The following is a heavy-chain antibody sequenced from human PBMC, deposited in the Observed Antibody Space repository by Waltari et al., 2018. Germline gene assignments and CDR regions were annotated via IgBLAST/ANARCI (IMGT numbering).Heavy chain of an antibody. D-gene: IGHD4-17*01. J-gene: IGHJ4*02. CDR1: GFTFSSYS. V-gene: IGHV3-48*01. Sequence: EVQLVESGGGLVQPGGSLRLACAASGFTFSSYSLHCVRPAPGKGLVWVSYISSSSSTIYYADSVKGRFTISRDNAKNSLYLQMNSLRAEDTAVYYCARDLSTVTTRGGSYWGQGTLVTVSS. CDR2: ISSSSSTI. CDR3: ARDLSTVTTRGGSY.